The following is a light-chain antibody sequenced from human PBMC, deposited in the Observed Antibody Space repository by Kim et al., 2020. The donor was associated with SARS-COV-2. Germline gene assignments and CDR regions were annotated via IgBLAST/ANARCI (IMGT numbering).Light chain of an antibody. CDR3: QHYDNSPSFT. Sequence: ASLGDRITITCQASQDITRNLNWYQQRPGKAPKLLIYDASNLNTGVPSRFSGSGSGTEFVFSISRLQPEDVATYYCQHYDNSPSFTFGPGTKLEI. CDR1: QDITRN. V-gene: IGKV1-33*01. CDR2: DAS. J-gene: IGKJ3*01.